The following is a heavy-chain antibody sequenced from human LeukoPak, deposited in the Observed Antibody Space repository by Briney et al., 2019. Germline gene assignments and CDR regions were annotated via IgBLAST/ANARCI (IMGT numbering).Heavy chain of an antibody. CDR3: ARAVGSSWYSDYYYYYMDV. J-gene: IGHJ6*03. V-gene: IGHV1-2*02. Sequence: ASVKVSCKASGYTFTAYYMHWVRQAPGQGLEWMGWINPNSGGTNYAQKFQGRVTMTRDTSISTAYMELSRLRSDDTAVYYCARAVGSSWYSDYYYYYMDVWGKGTTVTVSS. CDR1: GYTFTAYY. D-gene: IGHD6-13*01. CDR2: INPNSGGT.